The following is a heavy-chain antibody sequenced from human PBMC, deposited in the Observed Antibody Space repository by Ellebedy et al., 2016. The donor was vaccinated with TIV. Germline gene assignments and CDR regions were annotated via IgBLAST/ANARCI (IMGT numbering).Heavy chain of an antibody. V-gene: IGHV3-21*01. J-gene: IGHJ6*02. D-gene: IGHD2-2*01. CDR1: GFTFSSYS. Sequence: PGGSLRLSCAASGFTFSSYSMNWVRQAPGKGLEWVASISSSSSYIYYADSVKGRFTISRDNAKNSLYLQMNSLRAEDTAVYYCAREPPPYCSSTSCLEGMDVWGQGTTVTVSS. CDR3: AREPPPYCSSTSCLEGMDV. CDR2: ISSSSSYI.